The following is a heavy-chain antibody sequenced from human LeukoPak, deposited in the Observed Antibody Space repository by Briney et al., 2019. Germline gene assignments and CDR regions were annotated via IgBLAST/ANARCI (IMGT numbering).Heavy chain of an antibody. Sequence: GGSLRLSCAASGFTFSSYWMHWVRQAPGKGLVWVSRINTDGSSTTYADSVKGRFTISRDNAKNTLYLEMNSLRAEDTAVYYCARDRYCTTTRCSDYWGQGTLVAVSS. CDR3: ARDRYCTTTRCSDY. J-gene: IGHJ4*02. D-gene: IGHD2-2*01. CDR2: INTDGSST. V-gene: IGHV3-74*03. CDR1: GFTFSSYW.